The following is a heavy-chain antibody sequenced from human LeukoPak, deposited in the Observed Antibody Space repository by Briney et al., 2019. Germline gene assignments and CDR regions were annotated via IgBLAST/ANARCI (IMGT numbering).Heavy chain of an antibody. CDR2: IYYSGST. Sequence: SETLSLTCTVSGGSISSSSYYWGWIRQPPGKGLEWIGSIYYSGSTYYNPSLKSRVTISVDTSKNQFSLKLSSVTAADTAVYYCARHERGEEILDYGGQGTLVTVSS. CDR3: ARHERGEEILDY. D-gene: IGHD3-3*01. CDR1: GGSISSSSYY. V-gene: IGHV4-39*01. J-gene: IGHJ4*02.